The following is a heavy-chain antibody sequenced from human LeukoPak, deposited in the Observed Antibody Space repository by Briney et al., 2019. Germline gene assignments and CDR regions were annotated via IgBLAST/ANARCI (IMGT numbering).Heavy chain of an antibody. CDR1: GYSFTSYW. CDR2: IYPGDSDT. CDR3: ARQEYSSSRLLDY. D-gene: IGHD6-6*01. J-gene: IGHJ4*02. Sequence: GESLKISCQVSGYSFTSYWIGWVRQMPGKGLEWMGIIYPGDSDTRYSPSFQGQVTISADKSISTAYLQWSSLKASDTAMYYCARQEYSSSRLLDYWGQGTLVTVSS. V-gene: IGHV5-51*01.